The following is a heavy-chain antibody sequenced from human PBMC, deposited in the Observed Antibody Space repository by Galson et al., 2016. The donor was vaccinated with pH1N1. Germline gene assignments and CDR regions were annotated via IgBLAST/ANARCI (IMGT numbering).Heavy chain of an antibody. CDR3: ARGYPGFSYYGMDV. Sequence: SLRLSCAASGFTFSSYWMSWVRQAPGKGLEWVANINQDGSVKYYVDPVKGRFTISRDNAKNSVYLQMNSLRPEDTAVYYCARGYPGFSYYGMDVWGQGTTVTVSS. J-gene: IGHJ6*02. CDR1: GFTFSSYW. CDR2: INQDGSVK. V-gene: IGHV3-7*03. D-gene: IGHD2-15*01.